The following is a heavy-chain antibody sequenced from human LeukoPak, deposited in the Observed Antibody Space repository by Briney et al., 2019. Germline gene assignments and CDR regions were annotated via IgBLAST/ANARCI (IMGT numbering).Heavy chain of an antibody. CDR2: IRSKANSYAT. CDR1: GFTFSGSA. V-gene: IGHV3-73*01. Sequence: GGSLRLSCAASGFTFSGSAMHWVRQASGKGLEWVGRIRSKANSYATAYAASVKGRFTISRDDSKNTAYLQMNSLKTEDTAVYYCTRSMVRGVIIYYYYGMDVWGQGTTVTVSS. CDR3: TRSMVRGVIIYYYYGMDV. D-gene: IGHD3-10*01. J-gene: IGHJ6*02.